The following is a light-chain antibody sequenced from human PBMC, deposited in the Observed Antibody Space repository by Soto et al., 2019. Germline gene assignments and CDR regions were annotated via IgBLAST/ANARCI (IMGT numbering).Light chain of an antibody. CDR1: QSISRH. J-gene: IGKJ4*01. CDR2: GAS. CDR3: KQSYSAPLT. V-gene: IGKV1-39*01. Sequence: EIQINQSPSSLSAFARPSAALTFRTSQSISRHLNWYQQKPGKAPKLLIYGASSLQSGVPSRVSGSGSGTDFTLSISSLQTEDFATYYCKQSYSAPLTFGGGTKVDIK.